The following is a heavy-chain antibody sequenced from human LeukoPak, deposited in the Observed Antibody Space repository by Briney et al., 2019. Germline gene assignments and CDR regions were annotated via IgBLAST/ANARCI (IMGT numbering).Heavy chain of an antibody. Sequence: GGSLRLSCAASGFTFRNSAMSWVRQAPGTGVEWVSSIGGHVHSTYYADSVIGRFTISRDDSKNTLYLQMNSLRANDTAIYYCANHRTPDRYHWNYFDYWGQGTLVTVSS. CDR2: IGGHVHST. CDR1: GFTFRNSA. D-gene: IGHD1-20*01. V-gene: IGHV3-23*01. J-gene: IGHJ4*02. CDR3: ANHRTPDRYHWNYFDY.